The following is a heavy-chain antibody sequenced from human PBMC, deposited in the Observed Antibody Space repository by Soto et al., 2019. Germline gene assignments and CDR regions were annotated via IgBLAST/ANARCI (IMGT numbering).Heavy chain of an antibody. CDR2: IVPTVDTS. V-gene: IGHV1-69*14. J-gene: IGHJ4*02. CDR3: VRVVAIPGYPDN. D-gene: IGHD5-12*01. CDR1: GATFCSYA. Sequence: QVQLVQSGAEVRQPASSVKVSCKTSGATFCSYAITWVRQAPGQGLEWMGGIVPTVDTSTYAQKFQGRVTITADKFTNTVYMELSSLRSDDTAVYYCVRVVAIPGYPDNWGQGTLVTVSS.